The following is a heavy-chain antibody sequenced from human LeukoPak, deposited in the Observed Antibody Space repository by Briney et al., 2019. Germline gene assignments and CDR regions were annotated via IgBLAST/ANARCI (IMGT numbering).Heavy chain of an antibody. CDR2: INPNSGGT. Sequence: ASVKVSCKASGYTFTGYYMHWVRQAPGQGLEWMGRINPNSGGTYYAQKFQGRVTMTRDTSISTAYMELSRLRSDDTAVYYCARDFVAVAVSDYWGQGTLVTVSS. CDR3: ARDFVAVAVSDY. V-gene: IGHV1-2*06. D-gene: IGHD6-19*01. J-gene: IGHJ4*02. CDR1: GYTFTGYY.